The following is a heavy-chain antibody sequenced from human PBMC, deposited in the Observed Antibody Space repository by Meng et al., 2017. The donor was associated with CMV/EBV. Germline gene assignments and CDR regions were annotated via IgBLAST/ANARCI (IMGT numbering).Heavy chain of an antibody. Sequence: GGSLRLSCAASGFTFSSYEMNWVRQAPGKGLEWVSYISSSGSTIYYADSVKGRFTISRDNAKNSLYPQMNSLRAEDTAVYYCARGYCTNGVCYQRGGNDYWGQGTLVTVSS. CDR3: ARGYCTNGVCYQRGGNDY. D-gene: IGHD2-8*01. J-gene: IGHJ4*02. V-gene: IGHV3-48*03. CDR2: ISSSGSTI. CDR1: GFTFSSYE.